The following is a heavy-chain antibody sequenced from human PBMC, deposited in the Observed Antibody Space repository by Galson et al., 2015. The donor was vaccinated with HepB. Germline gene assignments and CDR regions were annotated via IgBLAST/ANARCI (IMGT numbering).Heavy chain of an antibody. CDR2: ISAYNGNT. Sequence: SVKVSCKASGYTFTSYGISWVRQAPGQGLEWMGWISAYNGNTNYAQKLQGRVTMTTDTSTSTAYMELRSLRSDDTAVYYCARATGGITGTTDAFDIWGQGTMVTVSS. V-gene: IGHV1-18*04. J-gene: IGHJ3*02. D-gene: IGHD1-20*01. CDR1: GYTFTSYG. CDR3: ARATGGITGTTDAFDI.